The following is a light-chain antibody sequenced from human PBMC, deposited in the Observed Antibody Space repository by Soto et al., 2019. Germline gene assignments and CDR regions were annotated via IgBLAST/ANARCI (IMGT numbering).Light chain of an antibody. CDR3: QRYEAHPLT. V-gene: IGKV1-5*03. Sequence: DIQLTQSPSTLSASVGDRVTITCRASQSISSWLAWYQQKPGKAPKLLVYKASSLESGVPSRFSASGSATEFTLTITTLQPDDFVTYYSQRYEAHPLTFGGGTKVEI. CDR2: KAS. J-gene: IGKJ4*01. CDR1: QSISSW.